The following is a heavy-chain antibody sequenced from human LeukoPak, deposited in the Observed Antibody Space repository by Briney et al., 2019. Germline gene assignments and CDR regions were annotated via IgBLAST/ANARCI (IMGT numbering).Heavy chain of an antibody. CDR2: FDPEDGET. CDR3: ATTMVRGSRGNWFDP. V-gene: IGHV1-24*01. CDR1: GYTLTELS. Sequence: ASVKVSCKVSGYTLTELSMHWVRQAPGKGLGWMGGFDPEDGETIYAQKFQGRVTMTEDTSTDTAYMELSSLRSEDTAVYYCATTMVRGSRGNWFDPWGQGTLVTVSS. J-gene: IGHJ5*02. D-gene: IGHD3-10*01.